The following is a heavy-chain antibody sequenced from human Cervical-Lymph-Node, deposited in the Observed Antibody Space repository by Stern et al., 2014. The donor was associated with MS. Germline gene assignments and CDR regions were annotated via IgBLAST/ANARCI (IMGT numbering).Heavy chain of an antibody. D-gene: IGHD2-15*01. J-gene: IGHJ4*02. Sequence: VQLEESGGGVVQPGRSLRLSCVASGFIFSSYGIHWVRQAPGKGLEWVAVTSHDGSDKFYVDSVKGRFTVSRDNSNNTVYLQMNSLRAEDTAVYYCARDGARVGSLEYWGQGTLVSVSS. CDR2: TSHDGSDK. V-gene: IGHV3-30*03. CDR1: GFIFSSYG. CDR3: ARDGARVGSLEY.